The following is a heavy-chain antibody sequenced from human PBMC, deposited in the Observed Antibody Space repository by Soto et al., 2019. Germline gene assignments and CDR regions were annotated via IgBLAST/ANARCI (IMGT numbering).Heavy chain of an antibody. CDR3: ARGSSWSYFDY. Sequence: KFQGRVTITRDTSASIVYMELSSLRSEDTAVYYCARGSSWSYFDYWGQGTLVTVSS. D-gene: IGHD6-13*01. V-gene: IGHV1-3*01. J-gene: IGHJ4*02.